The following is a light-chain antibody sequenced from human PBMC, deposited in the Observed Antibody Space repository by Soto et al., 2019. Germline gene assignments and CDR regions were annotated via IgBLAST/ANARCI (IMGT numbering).Light chain of an antibody. J-gene: IGLJ2*01. V-gene: IGLV2-14*01. CDR2: EVS. CDR1: SSDVGGYNY. CDR3: SSYTSRSTVV. Sequence: QSALTQPASVSGSPGQSITISCTGTSSDVGGYNYVSWYQQSPGKAPKLMIYEVSNRPSGVSNRFSGSKSGNTASLTISGXQXXXXXDYYCSSYTSRSTVVFGGGTKLTVL.